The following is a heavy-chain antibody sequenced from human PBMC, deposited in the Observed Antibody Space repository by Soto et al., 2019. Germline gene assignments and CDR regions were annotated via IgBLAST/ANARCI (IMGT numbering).Heavy chain of an antibody. CDR1: GGTFSSYA. Sequence: QVQLVQSGAEVKKPGSSVKVSCKASGGTFSSYAISWVRQAPGQGLEWMGGIIPIFGTANYAQKFQGRVTITADESTSTASRELRSLRSEDTAVYYCAKGGYSGYAVQVYYYYYGMDVWGQGTTVTVSS. CDR2: IIPIFGTA. V-gene: IGHV1-69*01. D-gene: IGHD5-12*01. J-gene: IGHJ6*02. CDR3: AKGGYSGYAVQVYYYYYGMDV.